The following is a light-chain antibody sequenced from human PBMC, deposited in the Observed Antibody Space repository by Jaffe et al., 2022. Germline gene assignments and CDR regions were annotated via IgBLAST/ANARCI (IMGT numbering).Light chain of an antibody. CDR3: QQYGDSQFT. V-gene: IGKV3-20*01. CDR2: GAS. CDR1: QSVTSSY. Sequence: EVVLTQSPGTLSLSPGERATLSCRASQSVTSSYLAWYQQKPGQAPRLLIYGASTRATGIPDRFTGSGSGTDFTLTISRLEPEDFAVYYCQQYGDSQFTFGPGTKVDLK. J-gene: IGKJ3*01.